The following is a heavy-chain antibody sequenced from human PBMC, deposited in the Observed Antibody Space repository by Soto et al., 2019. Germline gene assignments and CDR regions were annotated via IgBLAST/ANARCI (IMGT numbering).Heavy chain of an antibody. J-gene: IGHJ4*01. CDR1: GFTFNTYN. D-gene: IGHD3-10*01. V-gene: IGHV3-48*02. Sequence: GGSLRLSCTASGFTFNTYNMNWVRQAPGKGLEWVSYISSSSYTIKYADSVEGRFTVSRDNGKKSLYLQMNSLRDEDTAVYFCAREISLSAGSYFDYWGHGTLVTVSS. CDR3: AREISLSAGSYFDY. CDR2: ISSSSYTI.